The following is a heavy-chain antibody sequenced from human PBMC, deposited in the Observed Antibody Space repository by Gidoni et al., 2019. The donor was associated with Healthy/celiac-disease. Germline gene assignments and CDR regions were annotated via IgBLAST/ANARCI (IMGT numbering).Heavy chain of an antibody. CDR2: IYYSGST. V-gene: IGHV4-30-4*01. D-gene: IGHD3-22*01. CDR3: ARGGSGSGYYYGAHNWFDP. Sequence: QTQLQESGPGLVKPSQTLSLTCTVSGGPISRGADDWSWIRPPPGKGLEWIGYIYYSGSTYYNPSLKSRVTISVDTSKNQFSLKLSSVTAADTAVYYCARGGSGSGYYYGAHNWFDPWGQGTLVTVSS. J-gene: IGHJ5*02. CDR1: GGPISRGADD.